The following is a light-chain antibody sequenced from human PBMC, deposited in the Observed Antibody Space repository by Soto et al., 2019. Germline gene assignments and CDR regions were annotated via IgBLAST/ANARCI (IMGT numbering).Light chain of an antibody. CDR2: GDN. CDR1: SSNIGAEYD. Sequence: QSVLTQPPSVSGAPGQRVAISCTGSSSNIGAEYDVHWYQQLPGTAPKRLIYGDNNRPSGVPDRFSGSKSGTLASLAITGLQPEDEADYYCQSYDSSLTTFVFGTGTKLTVL. CDR3: QSYDSSLTTFV. V-gene: IGLV1-40*01. J-gene: IGLJ1*01.